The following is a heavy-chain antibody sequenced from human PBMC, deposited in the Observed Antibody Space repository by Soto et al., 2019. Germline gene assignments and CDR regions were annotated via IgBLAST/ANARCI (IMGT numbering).Heavy chain of an antibody. D-gene: IGHD3-9*01. CDR3: AKNVWGITIFGGMDV. Sequence: GGSLRLSCAASGFTFSSYDMHWVRQPTGKGLEWVAAIGIAGDTYYPGSVQGRFTISRDNSKNTLYLQMNSLRAEDTAVYYCAKNVWGITIFGGMDVWGQGTTVTVSS. CDR1: GFTFSSYD. CDR2: IGIAGDT. V-gene: IGHV3-13*04. J-gene: IGHJ6*02.